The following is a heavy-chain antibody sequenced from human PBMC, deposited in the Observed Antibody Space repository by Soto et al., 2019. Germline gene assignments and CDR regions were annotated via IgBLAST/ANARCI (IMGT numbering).Heavy chain of an antibody. CDR1: GYTFTSYG. CDR2: ISSYNGNT. J-gene: IGHJ6*02. D-gene: IGHD1-26*01. V-gene: IGHV1-18*04. Sequence: GASVKVSCKASGYTFTSYGFGWVRQAPGQGLEWMGWISSYNGNTNYAQKLQGRVTMTTDTSTSIAYLQLRSLRSDDTAVYYCAREPHYGGSSYGMDLWGQGTTVTVSS. CDR3: AREPHYGGSSYGMDL.